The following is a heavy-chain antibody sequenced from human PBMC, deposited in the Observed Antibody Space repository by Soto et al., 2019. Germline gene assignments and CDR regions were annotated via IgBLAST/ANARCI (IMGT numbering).Heavy chain of an antibody. CDR1: GFTFSSYG. V-gene: IGHV3-30*18. D-gene: IGHD3-3*01. CDR2: ISYDGSNK. J-gene: IGHJ4*02. CDR3: ANGDFWSGPDY. Sequence: GGSLSLSCAASGFTFSSYGMHWVRQAPGKGLEWVAVISYDGSNKYYADSVKGRFTISRDNSKNMLYLQMNSLRAEDTAVYYCANGDFWSGPDYWGQGTLVTVSS.